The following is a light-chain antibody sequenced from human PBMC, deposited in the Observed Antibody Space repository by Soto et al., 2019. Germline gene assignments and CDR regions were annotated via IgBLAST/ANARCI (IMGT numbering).Light chain of an antibody. CDR3: QQYNDYPLT. CDR1: QSISSW. J-gene: IGKJ1*01. CDR2: KAS. V-gene: IGKV1-5*03. Sequence: DIQMTQSPSTLSASVGDRVTITCRASQSISSWWSWYQQKPGKAPKLLIYKASSLESGVPSRFSGSGSRTEYTLTSSRLQADDVATNYCQQYNDYPLTFGQGTKVEIK.